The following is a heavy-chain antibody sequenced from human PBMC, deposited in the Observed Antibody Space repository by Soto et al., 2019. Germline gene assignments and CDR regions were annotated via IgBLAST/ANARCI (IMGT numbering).Heavy chain of an antibody. V-gene: IGHV1-2*02. CDR1: GYTFTDYF. D-gene: IGHD5-12*01. J-gene: IGHJ5*02. CDR2: INPNSGDT. Sequence: ASVKVSCKASGYTFTDYFMHWVRQAPGQGLEWMGWINPNSGDTKYTQKFQGRVTMTRDTSISTAYMELSRLRSDDTAVYYCARDGGWWSSGYGTWGQGSLVTVSS. CDR3: ARDGGWWSSGYGT.